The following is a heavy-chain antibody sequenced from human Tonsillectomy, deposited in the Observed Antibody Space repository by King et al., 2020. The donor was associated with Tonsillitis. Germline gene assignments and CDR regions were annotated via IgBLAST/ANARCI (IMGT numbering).Heavy chain of an antibody. CDR3: ARGTWFAGMDV. Sequence: VQLVESGGGVVRPGGSLRLSCAASGFTFDDYAMSGVRHAPGKGLEWVCDINWSGESTRYIDSVKGRFTISRDNAKNSLSLQMNSLRTEDTALYYCARGTWFAGMDVWGQGTTVTVPS. CDR1: GFTFDDYA. D-gene: IGHD3-10*01. J-gene: IGHJ6*02. CDR2: INWSGEST. V-gene: IGHV3-20*04.